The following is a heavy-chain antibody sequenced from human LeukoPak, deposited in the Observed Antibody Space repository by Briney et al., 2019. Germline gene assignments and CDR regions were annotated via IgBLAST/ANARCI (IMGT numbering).Heavy chain of an antibody. CDR3: AKDLSAPSSWYVSQNYYYGMDV. CDR1: GFTFSNYG. D-gene: IGHD6-13*01. V-gene: IGHV3-30*18. CDR2: ISYTGSDK. Sequence: GGSLGLSCAASGFTFSNYGMHWVRQAPGKGLEWVAAISYTGSDKYYGDSVKGRFTVSRDNSKNTLYLQMNSLRAEDTAVYYCAKDLSAPSSWYVSQNYYYGMDVWGQGTTVTVSS. J-gene: IGHJ6*02.